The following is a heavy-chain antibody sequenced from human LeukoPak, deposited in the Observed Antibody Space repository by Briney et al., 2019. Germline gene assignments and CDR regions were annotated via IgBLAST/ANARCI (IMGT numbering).Heavy chain of an antibody. V-gene: IGHV3-23*01. J-gene: IGHJ4*02. Sequence: GGSLRLSCAASGFTFSSYALSWVRQAPGKGLEWVSAISGSGGSTYYADSVKGRFTISRDNSKNTLYLQMNSLRAEDTAVYYCAKDQSNWNEGFDYWSQGTLVTVSS. CDR1: GFTFSSYA. CDR2: ISGSGGST. D-gene: IGHD1-1*01. CDR3: AKDQSNWNEGFDY.